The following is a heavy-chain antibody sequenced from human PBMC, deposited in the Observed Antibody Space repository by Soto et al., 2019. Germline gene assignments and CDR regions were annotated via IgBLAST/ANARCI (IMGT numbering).Heavy chain of an antibody. Sequence: PSEALSLTWTVPGAPITINYWSWIRQAPGKGLEWIVYIYYSGSTTYNPSLKSRVTMSADTSRDQCSLKLNPVPASDTAVYYCARDDGGPYHXWSPVILVTVSX. V-gene: IGHV4-59*01. J-gene: IGHJ5*02. CDR2: IYYSGST. D-gene: IGHD2-15*01. CDR1: GAPITINY. CDR3: ARDDGGPYHX.